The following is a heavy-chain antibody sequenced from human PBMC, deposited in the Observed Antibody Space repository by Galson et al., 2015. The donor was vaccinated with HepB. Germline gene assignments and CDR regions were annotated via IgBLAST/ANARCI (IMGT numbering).Heavy chain of an antibody. CDR3: ARSTGRRVVTTTPYYFDY. J-gene: IGHJ4*02. D-gene: IGHD4-23*01. V-gene: IGHV3-23*01. CDR1: GFTFSSQA. Sequence: SLRLSCAASGFTFSSQAINWVRQAPGKGLEWVSSISGTGGSTYYADSVKGRFTISRDNSKNTLYLQMDSLRAEDMAVYYCARSTGRRVVTTTPYYFDYWGQGTLVTVSS. CDR2: ISGTGGST.